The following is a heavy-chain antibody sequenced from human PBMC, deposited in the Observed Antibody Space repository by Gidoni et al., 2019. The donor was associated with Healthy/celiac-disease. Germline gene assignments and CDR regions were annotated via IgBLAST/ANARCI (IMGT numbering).Heavy chain of an antibody. CDR2: IYYSGST. Sequence: QLQLQESGPGLVKPSETLSLTCTVSGGPISSSSYYWGWIRQPPGKGLEWIGSIYYSGSTYYNPSLKSRVTISVDTSKNQFSLKLSSVTAADTAVYYCASLAVAGLIKNRFDPWGQGTLVTVSS. J-gene: IGHJ5*02. CDR1: GGPISSSSYY. V-gene: IGHV4-39*01. D-gene: IGHD6-19*01. CDR3: ASLAVAGLIKNRFDP.